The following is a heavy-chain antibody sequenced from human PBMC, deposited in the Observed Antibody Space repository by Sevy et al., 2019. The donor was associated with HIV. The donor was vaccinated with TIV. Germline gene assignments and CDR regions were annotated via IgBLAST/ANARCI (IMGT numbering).Heavy chain of an antibody. J-gene: IGHJ4*02. Sequence: GGSLRLSCAASGFTFSGSAIHWVRQASGKGLEWIGRIKTKGNSYATVCAASEKARFTISRDDSKNTAYLQMNSLKTEDTAVYYCTSHYIDCSGGSGSSDYFDYWGQRTLVTVSS. D-gene: IGHD2-15*01. V-gene: IGHV3-73*01. CDR1: GFTFSGSA. CDR2: IKTKGNSYAT. CDR3: TSHYIDCSGGSGSSDYFDY.